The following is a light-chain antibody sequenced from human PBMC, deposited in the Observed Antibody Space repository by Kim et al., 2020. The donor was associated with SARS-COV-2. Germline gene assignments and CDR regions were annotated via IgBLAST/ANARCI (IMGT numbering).Light chain of an antibody. Sequence: SSELTQDPAVSVALGQTVRITCQVDSLRSYYASWYKQKPGQAPVLVISGKNNLPSGIPDRYSGSSSGNAASLTITGAQAEDEADYYCNSRDSSGNHLVFG. CDR2: GKN. CDR1: SLRSYY. V-gene: IGLV3-19*01. J-gene: IGLJ2*01. CDR3: NSRDSSGNHLV.